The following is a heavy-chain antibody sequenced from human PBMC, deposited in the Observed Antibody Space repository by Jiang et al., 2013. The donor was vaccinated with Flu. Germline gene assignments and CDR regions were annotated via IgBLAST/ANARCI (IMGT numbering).Heavy chain of an antibody. V-gene: IGHV2-5*01. CDR1: GFSLSTSGVG. Sequence: KPTQTLTLTCTFSGFSLSTSGVGVGWIRQPPGKALEWLALIYWTDDKRYSPSLKSRLTITKDTSKNQVVLTMTTMDPVDTATYYCAHRNYGLDAFDIWGQGTMVTVSS. J-gene: IGHJ3*02. CDR2: IYWTDDK. D-gene: IGHD3-10*01. CDR3: AHRNYGLDAFDI.